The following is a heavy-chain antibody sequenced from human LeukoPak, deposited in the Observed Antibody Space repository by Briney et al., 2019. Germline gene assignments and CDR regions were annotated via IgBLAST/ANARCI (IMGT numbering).Heavy chain of an antibody. Sequence: GGSLRLSCAASGFAFSSYAMSWVRQAPGKGLEWVSAISGSGGSTYYADSVKGRFTISRDNSKNTLYLQMNSLRAEDTAVYYCAKGSPGMVRGVFVTFSPLDYWGQGTLVTVSS. CDR3: AKGSPGMVRGVFVTFSPLDY. CDR2: ISGSGGST. V-gene: IGHV3-23*01. J-gene: IGHJ4*02. CDR1: GFAFSSYA. D-gene: IGHD3-10*01.